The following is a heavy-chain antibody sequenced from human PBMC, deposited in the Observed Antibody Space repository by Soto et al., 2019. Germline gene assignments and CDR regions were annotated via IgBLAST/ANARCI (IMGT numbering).Heavy chain of an antibody. Sequence: SVKASCKASGYTYASSYRHWVRQAPGQGLEWMGIINPSGGSTSYAQKFRGRVTMTRDTSTSTVYMELSSLRSEDTAVYYFAGGFYDILTGYSSYNWFGPWGQGPLVTVSS. CDR1: GYTYASSY. V-gene: IGHV1-46*01. CDR2: INPSGGST. D-gene: IGHD3-9*01. CDR3: AGGFYDILTGYSSYNWFGP. J-gene: IGHJ5*02.